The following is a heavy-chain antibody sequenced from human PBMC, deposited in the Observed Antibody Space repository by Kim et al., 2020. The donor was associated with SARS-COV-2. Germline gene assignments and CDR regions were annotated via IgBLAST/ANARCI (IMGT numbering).Heavy chain of an antibody. CDR2: ITKNSGTI. V-gene: IGHV3-48*01. D-gene: IGHD6-13*01. CDR3: AHRASSSWSHDY. Sequence: GGSLRLSCATSGFTFSDYDMNWVRLATGKGLEWLSFITKNSGTIYYADSVRGRFTVSRDNAKNTLYLQMNSLTAEDTAVYYCAHRASSSWSHDYWGQGTLVTVSS. CDR1: GFTFSDYD. J-gene: IGHJ4*02.